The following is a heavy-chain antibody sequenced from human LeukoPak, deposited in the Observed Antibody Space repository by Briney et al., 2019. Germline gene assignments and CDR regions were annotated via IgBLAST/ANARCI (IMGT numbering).Heavy chain of an antibody. CDR1: GFTFSGYS. V-gene: IGHV3-21*01. D-gene: IGHD2-21*02. CDR3: ARSVVTAIFSPLG. Sequence: GGSLRLSCAASGFTFSGYSMNWVRQAPGKGLEWVSSISSSSNYMYYADSMKGRFTISRDSAKNSLYLQMNSLRAEDTAVYDCARSVVTAIFSPLGWGQGTLVTVSS. J-gene: IGHJ4*02. CDR2: ISSSSNYM.